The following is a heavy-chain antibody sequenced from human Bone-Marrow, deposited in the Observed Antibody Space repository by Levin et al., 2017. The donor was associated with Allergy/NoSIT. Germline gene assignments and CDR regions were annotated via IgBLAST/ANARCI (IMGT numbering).Heavy chain of an antibody. Sequence: PSETLSLTCTVSGGSINSYYWAWIRQPPGKGLEWIGHISYSGSTNYDPSLKSRVIISVDTSKDQFSLKVSAVTTADTAGYYCASYRDVPPNLYYYGMDVWGQGTTVTVSS. D-gene: IGHD3-16*02. CDR1: GGSINSYY. CDR3: ASYRDVPPNLYYYGMDV. J-gene: IGHJ6*02. CDR2: ISYSGST. V-gene: IGHV4-59*01.